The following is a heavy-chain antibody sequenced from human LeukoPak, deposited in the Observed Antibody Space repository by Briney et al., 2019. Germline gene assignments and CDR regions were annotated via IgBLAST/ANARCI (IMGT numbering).Heavy chain of an antibody. CDR2: INPSGGST. Sequence: ASVKVSCKASGGTFTSYYMHWVRQAPGQGLEWMGIINPSGGSTSYAQKFQGRVTMTRDMSTSTVYMELSSLRSEDTAVYYCAREVPGQYYFDYWGQGTLVTVSS. CDR3: AREVPGQYYFDY. D-gene: IGHD1-1*01. V-gene: IGHV1-46*01. J-gene: IGHJ4*02. CDR1: GGTFTSYY.